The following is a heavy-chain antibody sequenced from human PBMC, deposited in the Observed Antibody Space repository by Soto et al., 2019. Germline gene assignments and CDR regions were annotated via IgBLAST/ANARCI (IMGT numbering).Heavy chain of an antibody. Sequence: QVQLQESGPGLVKPSGTLSLTCAVSSDSISSNYWWNWVRQPPGKGLEWIGEIYHSGRTNYNPSLKSRVTISVDKSKNQFSLEVRSPTAADTAVYYCAVATVYRLDYWCQGTLVTVSS. D-gene: IGHD4-17*01. J-gene: IGHJ4*02. CDR2: IYHSGRT. V-gene: IGHV4-4*02. CDR3: AVATVYRLDY. CDR1: SDSISSNYW.